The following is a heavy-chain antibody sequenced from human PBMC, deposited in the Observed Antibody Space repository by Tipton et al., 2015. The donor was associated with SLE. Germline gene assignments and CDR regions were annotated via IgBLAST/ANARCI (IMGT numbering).Heavy chain of an antibody. Sequence: TLSLTCAVSGYSISSGYYWGWIRQPPGKGLEWIGEINHSGTTNYNPSLKSRVTISVDTSKNQFSLKLSSVTAADTAVYYCARETAGGNFDYWGQGTLVAVSS. V-gene: IGHV4-38-2*02. J-gene: IGHJ4*02. CDR1: GYSISSGYY. CDR2: INHSGTT. D-gene: IGHD3-10*01. CDR3: ARETAGGNFDY.